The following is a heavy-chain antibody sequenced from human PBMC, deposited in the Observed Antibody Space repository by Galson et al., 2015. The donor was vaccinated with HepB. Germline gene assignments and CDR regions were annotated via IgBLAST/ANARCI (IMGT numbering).Heavy chain of an antibody. D-gene: IGHD3-22*01. V-gene: IGHV1-46*01. CDR3: ARDMGALPESVLHPQGGLDSSGYVDWFDP. J-gene: IGHJ5*02. CDR1: GYTFTSYY. CDR2: INPSGGST. Sequence: SVKVSCKASGYTFTSYYMHWVRQAPGQGLEWMGIINPSGGSTSYAQKFQGRVTMTRDTSTSTVYMELSSLRSEDTAVYYCARDMGALPESVLHPQGGLDSSGYVDWFDPWGQGTLVTVSS.